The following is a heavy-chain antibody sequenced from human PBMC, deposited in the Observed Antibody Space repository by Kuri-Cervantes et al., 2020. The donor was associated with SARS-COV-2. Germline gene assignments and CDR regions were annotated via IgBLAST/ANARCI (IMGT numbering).Heavy chain of an antibody. CDR3: ARDLYSTGWGGAADN. CDR2: INDKGTYT. V-gene: IGHV3-74*01. D-gene: IGHD6-19*01. CDR1: GFTFSTYA. Sequence: GGSLRLSCAASGFTFSTYAMSWVRQAPGKGLVWVSRINDKGTYTNYADSVKGRFTISRDNAKNTVYLQMNSLRAGDTAVYYCARDLYSTGWGGAADNWGQGTLVTVSS. J-gene: IGHJ4*02.